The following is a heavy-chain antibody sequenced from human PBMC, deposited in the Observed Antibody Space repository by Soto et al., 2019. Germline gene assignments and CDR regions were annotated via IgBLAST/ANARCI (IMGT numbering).Heavy chain of an antibody. Sequence: DVQLLESGGGLGQPGGSLRLACAASGFTFNAYARTWFLQAPGKGLEWVSAIGGSGGNRYYAGSGRGRFTISRYNSKDTVDLQMNSLRVEDTAVYYCARVASDYINSVDHWGQGILVSVSS. D-gene: IGHD4-4*01. CDR2: IGGSGGNR. CDR3: ARVASDYINSVDH. J-gene: IGHJ4*02. CDR1: GFTFNAYA. V-gene: IGHV3-23*01.